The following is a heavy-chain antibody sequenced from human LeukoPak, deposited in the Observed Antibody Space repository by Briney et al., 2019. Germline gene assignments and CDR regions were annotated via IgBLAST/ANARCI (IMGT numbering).Heavy chain of an antibody. CDR3: ARQGGKLEELDGVDLRVLDY. CDR2: IYHSGST. CDR1: GYSISSGYY. J-gene: IGHJ4*02. D-gene: IGHD1-26*01. Sequence: SETLSLTCTVSGYSISSGYYWGWIRQPPGKGLEWIGSIYHSGSTYYNPSLNSRVTISVDTSKNPFSLKLSSVTAADTAVYYCARQGGKLEELDGVDLRVLDYWGQGTLVTVSS. V-gene: IGHV4-38-2*02.